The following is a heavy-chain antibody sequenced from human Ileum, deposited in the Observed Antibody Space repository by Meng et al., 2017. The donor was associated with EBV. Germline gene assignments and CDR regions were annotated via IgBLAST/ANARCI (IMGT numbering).Heavy chain of an antibody. CDR2: MNTNRGTT. CDR3: ATGVADFEY. D-gene: IGHD6-19*01. V-gene: IGHV1-8*01. J-gene: IGHJ4*02. CDR1: GYTFTSDD. Sequence: QVQLVEAGAEVKKPGASVKVSCKASGYTFTSDDINWVRQGTGQGLEWMGWMNTNRGTTGYAQKFQGRVTMTRNISKSTAYMDLSSLRSEDTAVYYCATGVADFEYWGQGTLVTVSS.